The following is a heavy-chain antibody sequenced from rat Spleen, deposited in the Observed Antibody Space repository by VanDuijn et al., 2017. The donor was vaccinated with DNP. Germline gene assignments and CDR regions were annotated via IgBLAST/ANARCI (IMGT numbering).Heavy chain of an antibody. CDR2: FGSAAYAP. D-gene: IGHD4-3*01. J-gene: IGHJ2*01. V-gene: IGHV5-22*01. CDR3: VRWNSGHFDY. Sequence: EVQLVESGGGLVQPGRSLKLSCAASGFTFSAYYMAWVRQAPAKGLEWVAYFGSAAYAPYYGDSVKGRFTISRDNAKSTLYLQMNSLRSEDMATYYCVRWNSGHFDYWGQGVMVTVSS. CDR1: GFTFSAYY.